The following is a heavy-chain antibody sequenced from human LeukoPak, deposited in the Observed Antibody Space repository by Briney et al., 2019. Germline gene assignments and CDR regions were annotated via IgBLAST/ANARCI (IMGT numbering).Heavy chain of an antibody. D-gene: IGHD2-2*01. CDR3: ATSRGYCSSTSCRDDYYFDY. Sequence: ASVKVSCKASGYTFTSYGISWVRQAPGQGLEWMGWINPNSGGTNYAQKFQGRVTMTRDTSISTAYMELSRLRSDGTAVYYCATSRGYCSSTSCRDDYYFDYWGQGTLVTVSS. CDR2: INPNSGGT. CDR1: GYTFTSYG. V-gene: IGHV1-2*02. J-gene: IGHJ4*02.